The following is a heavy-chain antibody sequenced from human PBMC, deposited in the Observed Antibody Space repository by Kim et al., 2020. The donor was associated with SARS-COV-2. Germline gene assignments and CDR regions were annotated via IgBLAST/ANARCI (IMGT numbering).Heavy chain of an antibody. Sequence: ASVKVSCKASGYTFTSYGISWVRQATGQGLEWMRWMNPNSGNTGYAQKFQGRVTMTRNTSISTAYMELSSLRSEDTAVYYCARAKLVQGIFYYYYYMDVWGKGTTVTVSS. V-gene: IGHV1-8*02. J-gene: IGHJ6*03. CDR3: ARAKLVQGIFYYYYYMDV. D-gene: IGHD3-10*01. CDR2: MNPNSGNT. CDR1: GYTFTSYG.